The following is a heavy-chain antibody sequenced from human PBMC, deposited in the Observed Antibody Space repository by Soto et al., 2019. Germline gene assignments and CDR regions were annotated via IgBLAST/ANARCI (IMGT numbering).Heavy chain of an antibody. D-gene: IGHD6-6*01. Sequence: AVTVSCKASGGTFSSYAISWVRQAPGQGLEWMGGIITIFGTANYAQKFQGRITITADKAKNQFSLKLSSVTDADTAVSYCARGASSSSYYYGMDVWGQGTTVTVSS. V-gene: IGHV1-69*06. CDR1: GGTFSSYA. CDR2: IITIFGTA. J-gene: IGHJ6*02. CDR3: ARGASSSSYYYGMDV.